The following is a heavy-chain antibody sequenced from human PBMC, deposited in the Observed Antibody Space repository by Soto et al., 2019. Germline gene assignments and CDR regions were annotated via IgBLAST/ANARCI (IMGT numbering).Heavy chain of an antibody. Sequence: EVQLVESGGGLVQPGGSLRLSCAASGFTFSSYSMNWVRQAPGKGLEWVSYISSSSSTIYYADSVKGRFTISRDNAKKSLYLQMNSLRDEDTAVYYCARDLYSYGYSLFDYWGQGTLVTVSS. CDR2: ISSSSSTI. D-gene: IGHD5-18*01. J-gene: IGHJ4*02. CDR3: ARDLYSYGYSLFDY. V-gene: IGHV3-48*02. CDR1: GFTFSSYS.